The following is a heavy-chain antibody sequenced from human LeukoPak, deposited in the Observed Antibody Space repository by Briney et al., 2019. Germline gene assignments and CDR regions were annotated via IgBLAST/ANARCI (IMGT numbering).Heavy chain of an antibody. J-gene: IGHJ4*02. Sequence: SPSETLSLTCTVSGGSISSYYWSWIRQPPGKGLEWIGYIYYSGSTNYNPSLKSRVTISVDTSKNQFSLKLSSVTAADTAVYYCARGLRYFDSQLGYFDYWGQGTLVTVSS. CDR3: ARGLRYFDSQLGYFDY. D-gene: IGHD3-9*01. V-gene: IGHV4-59*01. CDR1: GGSISSYY. CDR2: IYYSGST.